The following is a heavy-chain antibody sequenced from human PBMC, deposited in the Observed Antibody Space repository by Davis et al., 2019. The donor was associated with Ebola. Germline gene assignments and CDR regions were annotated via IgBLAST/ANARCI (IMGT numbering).Heavy chain of an antibody. V-gene: IGHV1-46*01. D-gene: IGHD1-26*01. CDR1: GYTFTSYY. CDR2: INPSGGST. J-gene: IGHJ6*02. Sequence: AASGKVSCKASGYTFTSYYMHWVRQAPGQGLEWMGIINPSGGSTSYAQKFQGRVTMTRDTSTSTVYMELSSLRSEDTAVYYRARVRPPKTTTGGMDVWGQGTTVTVSS. CDR3: ARVRPPKTTTGGMDV.